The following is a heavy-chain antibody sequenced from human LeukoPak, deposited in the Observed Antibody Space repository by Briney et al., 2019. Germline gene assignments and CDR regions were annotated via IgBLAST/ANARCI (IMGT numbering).Heavy chain of an antibody. CDR2: ISYDGSNK. Sequence: RGSLRLSCAASGFTFSSYAMHWVRQAPGKGLEWVAVISYDGSNKYYADSVKGRFTISRDNSKNTLYLQMNSLRAEDTAVYYCARRKGFDYWGQGTLVTVSS. V-gene: IGHV3-30*14. CDR1: GFTFSSYA. J-gene: IGHJ4*02. D-gene: IGHD1-14*01. CDR3: ARRKGFDY.